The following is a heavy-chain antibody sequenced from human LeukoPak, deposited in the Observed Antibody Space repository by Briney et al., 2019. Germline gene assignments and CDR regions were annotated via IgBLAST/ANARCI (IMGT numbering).Heavy chain of an antibody. CDR2: IYDSGST. D-gene: IGHD6-13*01. CDR1: GGSICSYY. CDR3: ATLLYSSSWYSFDY. V-gene: IGHV4-59*01. Sequence: SETLSLTCTVSGGSICSYYWSWIRQPPGKGLEWIGYIYDSGSTNYNPSLKSRVTISVDTSKNQFSLKLSSVTAADTAVYYCATLLYSSSWYSFDYWGQGTLVTVSS. J-gene: IGHJ4*02.